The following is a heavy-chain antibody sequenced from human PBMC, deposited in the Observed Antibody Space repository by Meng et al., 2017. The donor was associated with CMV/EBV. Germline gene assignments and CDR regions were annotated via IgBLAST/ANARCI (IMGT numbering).Heavy chain of an antibody. Sequence: GESLKISCAASGFTFSSYWMSWVRQAPGKGLEWVSYISNTGSTIYYADSVRGRFTISRDNAKNSLYLQMNSLRDEDTALYYCARDFALWYYYGMDVWGQGTTVTVSS. V-gene: IGHV3-48*02. CDR1: GFTFSSYW. D-gene: IGHD3-16*01. CDR3: ARDFALWYYYGMDV. CDR2: ISNTGSTI. J-gene: IGHJ6*02.